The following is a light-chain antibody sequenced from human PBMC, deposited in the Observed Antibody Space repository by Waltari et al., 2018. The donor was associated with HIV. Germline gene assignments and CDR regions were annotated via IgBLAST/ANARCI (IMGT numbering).Light chain of an antibody. CDR3: AAWDDSLNGPV. J-gene: IGLJ2*01. CDR1: SSNIASNT. Sequence: QSVLTQPPSASGTPGQRVTISCSGSSSNIASNTVNWYQQLPGTTPKLLNYTNNQRPSGVPDRFSGSKSGTSASLAISGLQSEDEADYYCAAWDDSLNGPVFGGGTKLTVL. V-gene: IGLV1-44*01. CDR2: TNN.